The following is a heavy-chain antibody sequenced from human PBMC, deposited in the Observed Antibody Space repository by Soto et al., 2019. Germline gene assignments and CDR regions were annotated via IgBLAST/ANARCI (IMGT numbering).Heavy chain of an antibody. CDR1: GDRCTGYG. V-gene: IGHV5-10-1*01. Sequence: PGVSLRICWKGAGDRCTGYGISWVLQIPGKGLEWMGRIDPSDSYTNYSPSFQGHVTISADKSISTAYLQWSSLKASDTAMYYCARCIVPAAIHGYYYSGTAVWVQGTTVIV. CDR2: IDPSDSYT. J-gene: IGHJ6*02. D-gene: IGHD2-2*02. CDR3: ARCIVPAAIHGYYYSGTAV.